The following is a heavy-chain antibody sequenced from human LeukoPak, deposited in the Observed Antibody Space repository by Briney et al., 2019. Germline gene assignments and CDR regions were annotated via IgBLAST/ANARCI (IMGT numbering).Heavy chain of an antibody. CDR2: IYSGGST. J-gene: IGHJ4*02. CDR1: GSTVSSNY. D-gene: IGHD2-15*01. CDR3: AREAYCSGGGCYYFDY. Sequence: GGSLRLSCAASGSTVSSNYMSWVRQAPGKGLEWVSVIYSGGSTYYADSVKGRCTISKDKSKNTVYLQMNDLRAEDTAVYYCAREAYCSGGGCYYFDYWGQGTLVTVSS. V-gene: IGHV3-66*01.